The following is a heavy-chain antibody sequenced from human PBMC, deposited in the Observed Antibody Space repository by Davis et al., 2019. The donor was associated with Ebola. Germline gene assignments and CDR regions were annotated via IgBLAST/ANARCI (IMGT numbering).Heavy chain of an antibody. V-gene: IGHV3-30*18. Sequence: LSLTCAASGFTFSTYDIHWVRQAPGKGLEWVAVISNDGADQRYADSVKGRFTISRDSSKNTLYLQMNSLRAEDTAVYYCAKCMISGSYYKFPWFDPWGQGTLVTVSS. D-gene: IGHD3-10*01. J-gene: IGHJ5*02. CDR2: ISNDGADQ. CDR3: AKCMISGSYYKFPWFDP. CDR1: GFTFSTYD.